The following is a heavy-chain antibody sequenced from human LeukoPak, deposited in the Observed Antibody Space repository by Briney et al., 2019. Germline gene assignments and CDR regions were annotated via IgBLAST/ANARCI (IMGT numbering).Heavy chain of an antibody. Sequence: PGGSLRLSCAASGFTFSDYNMRWIRQAPGKGLEWVSSISRSGSTKYYADSVRGRFTISRDNAKNSLYLQMNSLRREDTAVYYCARLADYDSSGYFDYWGQGTLVTVPS. CDR1: GFTFSDYN. CDR3: ARLADYDSSGYFDY. CDR2: ISRSGSTK. V-gene: IGHV3-11*04. J-gene: IGHJ4*02. D-gene: IGHD3-22*01.